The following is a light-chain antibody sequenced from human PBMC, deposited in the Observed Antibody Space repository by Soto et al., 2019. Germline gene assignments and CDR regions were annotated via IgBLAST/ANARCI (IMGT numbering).Light chain of an antibody. Sequence: EIVMTQSPATLSVSPGERATLSCRASQSVSSNLAWYQQKPGQAPRLLIYGASTRATGIPARFSGSGSGTEFTPTINSLQSEDFAVYLCQQYNNWPPLTFGQGAKVEIK. CDR1: QSVSSN. CDR3: QQYNNWPPLT. V-gene: IGKV3-15*01. J-gene: IGKJ1*01. CDR2: GAS.